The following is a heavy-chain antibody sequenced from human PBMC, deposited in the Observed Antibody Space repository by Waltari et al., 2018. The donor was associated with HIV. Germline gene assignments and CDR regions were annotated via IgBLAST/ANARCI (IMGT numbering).Heavy chain of an antibody. CDR1: GGSLGGYY. V-gene: IGHV4-34*01. CDR3: ARHWPEVVPLALLPGGMDV. D-gene: IGHD2-2*01. CDR2: INPSGST. J-gene: IGHJ6*02. Sequence: QVKLQQWGAGLLKPSETLSLTCAVYGGSLGGYYWSWIRQSQGRGLEWIGEINPSGSTNYNPSLKSRVTISVDTSKNQFSLNLTSVTAADTSIYFGARHWPEVVPLALLPGGMDVWGQGTTFTVSS.